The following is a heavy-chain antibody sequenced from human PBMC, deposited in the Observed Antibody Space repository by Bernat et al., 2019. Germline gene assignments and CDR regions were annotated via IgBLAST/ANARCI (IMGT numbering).Heavy chain of an antibody. Sequence: EVQLVESGGGLVQPGGSLRLSCAASGFTFNNYWMSWVRQAPGKGLEWVANIKEDGSETYHVDSVRGRFTISRDNAKNSLYLQMNSLRAEDTAVYYCASLYGGFDPWGQGTLVTVSS. J-gene: IGHJ5*02. V-gene: IGHV3-7*03. D-gene: IGHD3-10*01. CDR2: IKEDGSET. CDR1: GFTFNNYW. CDR3: ASLYGGFDP.